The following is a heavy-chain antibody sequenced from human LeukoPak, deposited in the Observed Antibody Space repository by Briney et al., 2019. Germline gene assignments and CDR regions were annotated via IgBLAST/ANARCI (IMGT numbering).Heavy chain of an antibody. J-gene: IGHJ4*02. D-gene: IGHD6-19*01. V-gene: IGHV3-48*03. CDR3: SKLAVASADS. Sequence: GRSLRPSCAASAFTFSDHEINWGRQSPPKRLQWVSNISPNGGTKYYAGSVKGRFTISRDNAKNSLYLQMNSLRAEDTGVYFCSKLAVASADSWGQGTLATVSS. CDR2: ISPNGGTK. CDR1: AFTFSDHE.